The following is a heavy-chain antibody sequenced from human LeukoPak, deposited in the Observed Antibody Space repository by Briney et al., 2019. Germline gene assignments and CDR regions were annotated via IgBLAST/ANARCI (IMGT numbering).Heavy chain of an antibody. J-gene: IGHJ4*02. CDR1: GYTFTGYY. V-gene: IGHV1-2*02. CDR2: INPNSGGT. Sequence: GASVKVSCKASGYTFTGYYMHWVRQAPGQGLEWMGWINPNSGGTNYAQKFQGRVTMTRDTSISTAYMELSRLRSDDTAVYYCARDGSYYDSSGYYYWNFDYWGQGTLVTVSS. D-gene: IGHD3-22*01. CDR3: ARDGSYYDSSGYYYWNFDY.